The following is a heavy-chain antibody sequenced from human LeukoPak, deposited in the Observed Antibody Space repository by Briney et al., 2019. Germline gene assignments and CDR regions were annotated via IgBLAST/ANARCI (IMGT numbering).Heavy chain of an antibody. CDR2: IYYSGST. CDR1: GGSISSYY. J-gene: IGHJ4*02. CDR3: ARASRTAMVDY. V-gene: IGHV4-59*01. D-gene: IGHD5-18*01. Sequence: PSETLSLTCTVSGGSISSYYWSWIRQPPGKGLEWIGYIYYSGSTNYNPSLKSRVTISVDTSKNQFSLKLSSVTAADTAAYYCARASRTAMVDYWGQGTLVTVSS.